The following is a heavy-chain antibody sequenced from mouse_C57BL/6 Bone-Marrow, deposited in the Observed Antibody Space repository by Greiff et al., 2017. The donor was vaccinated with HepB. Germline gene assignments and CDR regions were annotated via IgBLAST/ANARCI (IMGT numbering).Heavy chain of an antibody. J-gene: IGHJ4*01. Sequence: VKLVESGPGLVAPSQSLSITCTVSGFSLTSYGVSWVRQPPGKGLEWLGVIWGDGSTNYHSALISRLSISKDNSKSQVFLKLNSLQTDDTATYYCAKKGIYYYGSSSYYYAMDYWGQGTSVTVSS. CDR2: IWGDGST. CDR1: GFSLTSYG. V-gene: IGHV2-3*01. D-gene: IGHD1-1*01. CDR3: AKKGIYYYGSSSYYYAMDY.